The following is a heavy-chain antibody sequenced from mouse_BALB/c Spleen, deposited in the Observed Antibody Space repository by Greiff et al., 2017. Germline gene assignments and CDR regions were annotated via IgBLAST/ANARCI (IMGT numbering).Heavy chain of an antibody. V-gene: IGHV5-9-4*01. CDR3: ARAYGYAMDY. J-gene: IGHJ4*01. D-gene: IGHD1-1*01. CDR1: GFTFSSYA. Sequence: EVKLVESGGGLVKPGGSLKLSCAASGFTFSSYAMSWVRQSPEKRLEWVAEISSGGSYTYYPDTVTGRFTISRDNAKNTLYLEMSSLRSEDTAMYYCARAYGYAMDYWGQGTSVTVSS. CDR2: ISSGGSYT.